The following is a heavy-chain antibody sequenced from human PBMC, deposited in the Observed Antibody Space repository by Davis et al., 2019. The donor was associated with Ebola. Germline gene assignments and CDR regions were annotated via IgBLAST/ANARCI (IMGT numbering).Heavy chain of an antibody. CDR3: AKDGLRPTSRRFDY. CDR1: GFTFSSYA. Sequence: GESLKISCAASGFTFSSYAMSWVRQAPGKGLEWVSAISGSGGSTYYADSVKGRFTISRDNSKNTLYLQMNSLRAEDTAVYYCAKDGLRPTSRRFDYWGQGTLVTVSS. V-gene: IGHV3-23*01. CDR2: ISGSGGST. D-gene: IGHD4-17*01. J-gene: IGHJ4*02.